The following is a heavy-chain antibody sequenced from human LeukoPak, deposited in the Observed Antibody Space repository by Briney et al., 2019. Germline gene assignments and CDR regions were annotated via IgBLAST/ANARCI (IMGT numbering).Heavy chain of an antibody. Sequence: GGSLRLSCAASGFTFSSYAMSWVRQAPGKGLEWVSYISSSGSTIYYADSVKGRFTISRDNAKNSLYLQMNSLRAEDTAVYYCAIGGYSSSWANAFDIWGQGTMVTVSS. CDR1: GFTFSSYA. J-gene: IGHJ3*02. V-gene: IGHV3-48*03. CDR3: AIGGYSSSWANAFDI. D-gene: IGHD6-13*01. CDR2: ISSSGSTI.